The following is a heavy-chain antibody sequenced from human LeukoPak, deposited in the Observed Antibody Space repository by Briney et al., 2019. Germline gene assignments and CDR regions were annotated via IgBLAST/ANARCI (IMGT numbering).Heavy chain of an antibody. Sequence: SETLFLTCAVYGGSFSGYYWSWIRQPPGKGLEWIGEINHSGSTNYNPSLKSRVTISVDTSKNQFSLKLSSVTAADTAVYYCARGLRGSGSYYSYYYYYMDVWGKGTTVTVSS. V-gene: IGHV4-34*01. D-gene: IGHD3-10*01. CDR3: ARGLRGSGSYYSYYYYYMDV. CDR1: GGSFSGYY. J-gene: IGHJ6*03. CDR2: INHSGST.